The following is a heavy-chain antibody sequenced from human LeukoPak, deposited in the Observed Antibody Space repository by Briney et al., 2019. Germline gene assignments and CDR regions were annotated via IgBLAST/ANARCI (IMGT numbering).Heavy chain of an antibody. V-gene: IGHV3-7*01. CDR3: ARDRDGAFDI. CDR1: GFTFSSYW. J-gene: IGHJ3*02. D-gene: IGHD2-21*01. Sequence: AGGSLRLSCAAAGFTFSSYWMSWVRQAPGKGLEWVANIKQDGSEKCYVDSVKGRFTISRDNAENSLYLQMNSPRVEDMAVYYCARDRDGAFDIWGQGTMVTISS. CDR2: IKQDGSEK.